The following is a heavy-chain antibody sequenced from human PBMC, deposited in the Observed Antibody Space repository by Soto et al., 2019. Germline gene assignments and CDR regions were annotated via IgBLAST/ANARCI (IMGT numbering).Heavy chain of an antibody. V-gene: IGHV2-5*02. CDR1: GFSLSTSGEG. D-gene: IGHD2-15*01. Sequence: SGATLVNPTQTLTLTCTISGFSLSTSGEGVGWIRQPPGKSLEWLALIYWDDVQRYSPSLKNRLTITKETSRSQEVLTMTNMEPVHPATYSCAHSPCRGGTCSLFDYWGQGTLVTVSS. CDR2: IYWDDVQ. CDR3: AHSPCRGGTCSLFDY. J-gene: IGHJ4*02.